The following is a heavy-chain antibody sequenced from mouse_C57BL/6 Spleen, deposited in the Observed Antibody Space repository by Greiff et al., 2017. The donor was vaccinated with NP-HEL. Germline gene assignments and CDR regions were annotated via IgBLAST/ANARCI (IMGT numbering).Heavy chain of an antibody. CDR3: AKGGNYYGSSYDYAMDY. J-gene: IGHJ4*01. Sequence: EVKLVESGGGLVKPGGSLKLSCAASGFTFSDYGMHWVRQAPEKGLEWVAYISSGSSTIYYADTVKGRFTISRDNAKNTLFLQMTSLRSEDTAMYYCAKGGNYYGSSYDYAMDYWGQGTSVTVSS. D-gene: IGHD1-1*01. CDR2: ISSGSSTI. V-gene: IGHV5-17*01. CDR1: GFTFSDYG.